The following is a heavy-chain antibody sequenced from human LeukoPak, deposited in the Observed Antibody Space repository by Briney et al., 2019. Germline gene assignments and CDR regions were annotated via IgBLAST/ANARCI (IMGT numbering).Heavy chain of an antibody. CDR1: GGSISSYY. Sequence: SETLSLTCTVSGGSISSYYWSWIRQPPGKGLEWIGYIYYSGSTNYNPSLKSRVTISVDTSKNQFSLKLSSVTAADTAVYYCARSSRGRESSSWLYYYYYYGMDVWGQGTTVTVSS. V-gene: IGHV4-59*01. J-gene: IGHJ6*02. CDR2: IYYSGST. D-gene: IGHD6-13*01. CDR3: ARSSRGRESSSWLYYYYYYGMDV.